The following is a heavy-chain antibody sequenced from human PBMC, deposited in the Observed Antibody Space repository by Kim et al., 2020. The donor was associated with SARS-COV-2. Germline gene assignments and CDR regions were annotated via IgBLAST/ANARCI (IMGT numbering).Heavy chain of an antibody. V-gene: IGHV3-11*05. J-gene: IGHJ5*02. CDR2: ISSSSSYT. CDR1: GFTFSDYY. CDR3: ARVRRFLEWSTPGWFDP. D-gene: IGHD3-3*01. Sequence: GGSLRLSCAASGFTFSDYYMSWIRQAPGKGLEWVSYISSSSSYTNYADSVKGRFTISRDNAKNSLYLQMNSLRAEDTAVYYCARVRRFLEWSTPGWFDPWGQGTLVTVSS.